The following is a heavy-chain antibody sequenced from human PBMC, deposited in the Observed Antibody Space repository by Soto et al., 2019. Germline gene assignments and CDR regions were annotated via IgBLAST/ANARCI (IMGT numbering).Heavy chain of an antibody. D-gene: IGHD3-10*01. CDR2: ISSSSSTI. Sequence: PGGSLRLSCAASGCPFSSYSMNWVRQAPGKGLEWVSYISSSSSTIYYADSVKGRFTISRDNAKNSLYLQMNSLRAEDTAVYYCARVDSLRAYGSGSYSWFDPWGQGTLVTVSS. J-gene: IGHJ5*02. CDR1: GCPFSSYS. CDR3: ARVDSLRAYGSGSYSWFDP. V-gene: IGHV3-48*01.